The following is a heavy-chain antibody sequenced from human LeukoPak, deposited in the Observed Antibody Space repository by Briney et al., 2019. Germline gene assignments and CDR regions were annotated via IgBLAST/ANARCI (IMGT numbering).Heavy chain of an antibody. Sequence: PGGSLRLSCAASGFTFSSYWLHSVRQAPGKGLVWVSRINSDGSSTSYADSVKGRFTISRDNAKNTLYLQMNSLRAEDTAVYYCARVGRYDYIWGSYREDYFDYWGQGTLVTVPS. CDR2: INSDGSST. D-gene: IGHD3-16*02. V-gene: IGHV3-74*01. J-gene: IGHJ4*02. CDR3: ARVGRYDYIWGSYREDYFDY. CDR1: GFTFSSYW.